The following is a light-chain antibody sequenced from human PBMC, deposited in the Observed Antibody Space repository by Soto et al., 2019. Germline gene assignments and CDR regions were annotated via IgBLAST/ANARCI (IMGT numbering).Light chain of an antibody. CDR1: SSNIGSNS. CDR3: GVWDDRLNVGV. Sequence: QSVLTQPPSVSAAPGQRVTISCSGSSSNIGSNSVSWYQRLPGTAPELLIYDNNKRPSGIADRFSASKSGTSATLGITGLQTGDEAEYFCGVWDDRLNVGVFGEGTQLTVL. CDR2: DNN. V-gene: IGLV1-51*01. J-gene: IGLJ2*01.